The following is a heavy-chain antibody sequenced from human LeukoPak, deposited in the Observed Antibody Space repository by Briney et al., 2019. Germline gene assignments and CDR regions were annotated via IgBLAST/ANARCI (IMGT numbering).Heavy chain of an antibody. J-gene: IGHJ3*02. CDR3: ARAGDGYSDAFDI. D-gene: IGHD5-24*01. CDR2: IYHSGST. V-gene: IGHV4-4*02. CDR1: GGSISSSNW. Sequence: SETLSLTCAVSGGSISSSNWWSWVRQPPGKGLGWIGEIYHSGSTNYNPSLKSRVTISVDKSKNQFSLKLSSVTAADTAVYYCARAGDGYSDAFDIWGQGTMVTVSS.